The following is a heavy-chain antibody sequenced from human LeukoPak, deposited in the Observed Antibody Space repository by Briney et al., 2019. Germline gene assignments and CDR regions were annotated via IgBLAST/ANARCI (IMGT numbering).Heavy chain of an antibody. J-gene: IGHJ4*02. CDR2: ISWDGGST. Sequence: GGSLRLSCAASGFTFDDYTMHWVRQAPGKGLEWVSLISWDGGSTYYADSVKGRFTISRDNSKNSLYLQMNSLRTEDTALYYCAKGRYYDSSGAPFDYWGQGTLVTVSS. CDR1: GFTFDDYT. D-gene: IGHD3-22*01. CDR3: AKGRYYDSSGAPFDY. V-gene: IGHV3-43*01.